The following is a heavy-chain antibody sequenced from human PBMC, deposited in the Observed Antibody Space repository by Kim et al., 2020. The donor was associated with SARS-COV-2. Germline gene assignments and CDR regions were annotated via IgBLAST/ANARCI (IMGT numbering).Heavy chain of an antibody. CDR2: IYWDDDK. D-gene: IGHD3-9*01. V-gene: IGHV2-5*02. CDR1: GFSLSTSGVG. CDR3: AHIKPTYYDILTGYPYIDY. J-gene: IGHJ4*02. Sequence: SGPTLVKPTQTLTLTCTFSGFSLSTSGVGVDWIRQPPGKALEWLALIYWDDDKRYSPSLKSRLTITKDTSKNQVVLTMTNMDPVDTATYYCAHIKPTYYDILTGYPYIDYWGQGTLVTVSS.